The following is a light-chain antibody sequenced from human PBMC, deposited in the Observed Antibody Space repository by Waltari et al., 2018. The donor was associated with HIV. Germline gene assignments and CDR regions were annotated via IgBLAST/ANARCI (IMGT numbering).Light chain of an antibody. CDR3: SSYTSKNSWV. J-gene: IGLJ3*02. Sequence: QSALTQPASMSGSPGQSITLSCPGTSSDVGTYNYFSWYQRFPGEAPKLIIYDVTNRPSGISPRFSGSKSGNTASLTISGLQAGDEADYYCSSYTSKNSWVFGGGTAVSVL. CDR1: SSDVGTYNY. V-gene: IGLV2-14*03. CDR2: DVT.